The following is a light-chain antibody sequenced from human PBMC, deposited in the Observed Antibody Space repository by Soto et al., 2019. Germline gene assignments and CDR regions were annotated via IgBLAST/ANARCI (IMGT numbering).Light chain of an antibody. CDR3: TSYTGSNVA. J-gene: IGLJ2*01. Sequence: QSALTQPPSASGSPGQSVTISCTGTSSDVGRYNYVSWYQQHPGKAPKLMIYEVTKRPSGVPDRFSGSKSGNTASLSVSGLQAEDEADYYCTSYTGSNVAFGGGTKVTVL. CDR1: SSDVGRYNY. V-gene: IGLV2-8*01. CDR2: EVT.